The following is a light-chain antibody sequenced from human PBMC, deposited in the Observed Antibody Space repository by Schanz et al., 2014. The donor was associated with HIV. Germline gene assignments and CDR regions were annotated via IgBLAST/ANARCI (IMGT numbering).Light chain of an antibody. Sequence: QSALTQPDSVSGSPGQSITISCTGTRRDVGGYAYVSWYQQHPGKAPKLLIYDVTDRASGVSNRFSGSKSGHAASLTISGLQAEDEADYYCSSYTSSSTLDVFGTGTKLTVL. V-gene: IGLV2-14*03. CDR2: DVT. CDR1: RRDVGGYAY. CDR3: SSYTSSSTLDV. J-gene: IGLJ1*01.